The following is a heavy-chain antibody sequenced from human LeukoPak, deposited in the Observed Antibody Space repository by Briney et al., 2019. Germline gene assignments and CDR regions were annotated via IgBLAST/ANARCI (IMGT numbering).Heavy chain of an antibody. V-gene: IGHV4-61*01. D-gene: IGHD2-2*01. J-gene: IGHJ5*02. CDR3: ARGRVPAAINWFDP. CDR1: GGSVSSGSYY. Sequence: SETLSLTCTVSGGSVSSGSYYWSWIRQPPGKGPEWIGYIYYSGSTNYNPSLKSRVTISVDTSKNQFSLKLSSVTAADTAVYYCARGRVPAAINWFDPWGQGTLVTVSS. CDR2: IYYSGST.